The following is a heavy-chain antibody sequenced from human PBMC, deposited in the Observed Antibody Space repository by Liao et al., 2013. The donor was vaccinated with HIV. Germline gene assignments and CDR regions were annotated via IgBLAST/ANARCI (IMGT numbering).Heavy chain of an antibody. J-gene: IGHJ1*01. V-gene: IGHV4-34*02. Sequence: QVLLQQWGAGLLKPSETLSLTCGVYGGAFSGYSWTWIRQPPGKGLEWIGEINHSGRTKYNPSLRSRVTISVEKSKNQFSLNLTSVTAADAAVYYCARGLDSLTVYEVVTDEEDSWGQGTLVTVSS. CDR3: ARGLDSLTVYEVVTDEEDS. CDR2: INHSGRT. D-gene: IGHD2-8*01. CDR1: GGAFSGYS.